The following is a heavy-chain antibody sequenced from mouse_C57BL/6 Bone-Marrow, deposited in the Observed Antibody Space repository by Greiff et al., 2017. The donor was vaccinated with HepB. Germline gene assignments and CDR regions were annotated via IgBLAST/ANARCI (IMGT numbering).Heavy chain of an antibody. CDR2: ISSGGDYI. D-gene: IGHD1-1*01. J-gene: IGHJ2*01. CDR1: GFTFSSYA. Sequence: EVKLVESGEGLVKPGGSLKLSCAASGFTFSSYAMSWVRQTPEKRLEWVAYISSGGDYIYYADTVKGRFTISRDNARNTLYLQMSSLKSEDTAMYYCTREDYYGSRYYFDYWGQGTTLTVSS. V-gene: IGHV5-9-1*02. CDR3: TREDYYGSRYYFDY.